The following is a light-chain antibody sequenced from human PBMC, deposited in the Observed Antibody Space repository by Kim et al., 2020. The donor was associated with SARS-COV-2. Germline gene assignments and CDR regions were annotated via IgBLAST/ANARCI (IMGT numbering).Light chain of an antibody. CDR2: KAS. Sequence: DIQMTQSPSTLSASVGDRVTITCRASQSVSSWLAWYQQKPGKAPKLLIYKASTLEGGVPSRFSGRGSGTEFTLTISSLQPDDFATYYCQQYNSYSTFGQGTKVDIK. CDR3: QQYNSYST. J-gene: IGKJ1*01. CDR1: QSVSSW. V-gene: IGKV1-5*03.